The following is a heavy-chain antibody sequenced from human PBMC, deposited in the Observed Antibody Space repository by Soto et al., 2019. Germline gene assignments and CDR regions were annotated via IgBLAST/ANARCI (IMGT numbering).Heavy chain of an antibody. CDR2: IYDSGST. D-gene: IGHD4-17*01. J-gene: IGHJ4*02. Sequence: SEILSLTSTVSGGYLNRRDYYWSWIRQPPGKGLEWIVYIYDSGSTYYNPSLKSRVTISVDTSKNQFSLKLSSVTAAVTAVYYCASGDYVFLDYWGQGTLVTVSS. CDR3: ASGDYVFLDY. CDR1: GGYLNRRDYY. V-gene: IGHV4-30-4*08.